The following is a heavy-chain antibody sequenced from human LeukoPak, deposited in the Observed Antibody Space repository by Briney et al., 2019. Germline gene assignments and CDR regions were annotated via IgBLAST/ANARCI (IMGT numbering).Heavy chain of an antibody. V-gene: IGHV4-39*07. CDR1: GGSISSSSYY. D-gene: IGHD2-15*01. CDR3: ASVSGGPPSYYYYYGMDV. CDR2: IYYSGST. Sequence: PSETLSLTCTVSGGSISSSSYYWGWIRQPPGKGLEWIGSIYYSGSTYYNPSLKSRVTISVDTSKNQFSLKLSSVTAADTAVYYCASVSGGPPSYYYYYGMDVWGQGTTVTVSS. J-gene: IGHJ6*02.